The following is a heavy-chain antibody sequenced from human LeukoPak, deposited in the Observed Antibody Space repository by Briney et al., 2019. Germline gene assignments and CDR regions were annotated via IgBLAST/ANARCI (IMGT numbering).Heavy chain of an antibody. D-gene: IGHD3-16*02. CDR3: TRSFRGGFDF. CDR1: GFTFSSSA. Sequence: PGGSLRRSCAASGFTFSSSAMSWVRQAPGKGLEWVSAISLSGVNTYYADSVKGRFTISRDNANHSVSLQMNSLRAEDTALYYCTRSFRGGFDFWGQGTMVTVSS. J-gene: IGHJ3*01. V-gene: IGHV3-23*01. CDR2: ISLSGVNT.